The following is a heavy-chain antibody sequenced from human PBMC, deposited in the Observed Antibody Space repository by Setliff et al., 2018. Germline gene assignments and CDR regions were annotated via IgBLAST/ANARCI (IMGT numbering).Heavy chain of an antibody. D-gene: IGHD6-19*01. CDR2: IGAYNGNT. Sequence: ASVKVSCKASGYTFTSYGVTWVRQAPGQGLERMGWIGAYNGNTNYAQKLQGRVTMTTDTSTSTAYMELRSLRSDDTAVYYCARVTIAVAGYFDFWGQGTLVTVSS. J-gene: IGHJ4*02. CDR3: ARVTIAVAGYFDF. CDR1: GYTFTSYG. V-gene: IGHV1-18*01.